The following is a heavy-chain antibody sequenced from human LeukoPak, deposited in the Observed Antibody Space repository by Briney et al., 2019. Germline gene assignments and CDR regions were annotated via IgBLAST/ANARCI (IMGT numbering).Heavy chain of an antibody. CDR3: ARVKTSSWYGGWFDP. J-gene: IGHJ5*02. Sequence: GGSLRLSCAASGFTLSDNYMSWIRRAPGKGLEWVSYITSSGSTTYYADSVKGRFTISRDNAKNSLYLQMNNLRAEDTAVYYCARVKTSSWYGGWFDPWGQGTLVTVSS. CDR1: GFTLSDNY. V-gene: IGHV3-11*01. CDR2: ITSSGSTT. D-gene: IGHD6-13*01.